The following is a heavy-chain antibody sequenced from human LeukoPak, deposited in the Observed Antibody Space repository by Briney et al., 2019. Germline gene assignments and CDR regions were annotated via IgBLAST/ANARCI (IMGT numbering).Heavy chain of an antibody. V-gene: IGHV5-51*01. Sequence: GESLKISCQGSGYSFTSYWIGWVRQMPGKGLEWMGIIYPGDSDTRYSPSFQGQVTISADKSISTAYLQWSSLKASDTAMYYCARQSIQLLDGVDVWGQGTTVTVSS. CDR1: GYSFTSYW. CDR3: ARQSIQLLDGVDV. J-gene: IGHJ6*02. CDR2: IYPGDSDT. D-gene: IGHD5-18*01.